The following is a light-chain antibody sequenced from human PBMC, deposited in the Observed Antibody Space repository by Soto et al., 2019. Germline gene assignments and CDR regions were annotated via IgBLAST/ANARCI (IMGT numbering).Light chain of an antibody. V-gene: IGLV1-51*01. J-gene: IGLJ2*01. CDR2: DNN. CDR3: ATWESSLSIGV. Sequence: QSVLTQPPSGSAAPGQKVTISCSGSSSNIGNNFVSWYQQLPGTAPKLLIYDNNKRPSGIPDRFSGSKSGTSATLGITGLQSGDEADYYCATWESSLSIGVFGGGTKLTVL. CDR1: SSNIGNNF.